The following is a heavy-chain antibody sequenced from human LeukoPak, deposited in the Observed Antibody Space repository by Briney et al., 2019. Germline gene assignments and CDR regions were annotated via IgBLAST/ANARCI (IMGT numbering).Heavy chain of an antibody. J-gene: IGHJ4*02. CDR2: ITNSGENT. V-gene: IGHV3-23*01. D-gene: IGHD3-22*01. CDR1: GFSFPYG. Sequence: GGSLRLSCEASGFSFPYGMSWVRRAPGKGLEWVSGITNSGENTYYSDSVKGRFTISRDNSKNTLYLQMNSLRAEDTAVYYCAKASVVKGVDYWGQGTLVTVSS. CDR3: AKASVVKGVDY.